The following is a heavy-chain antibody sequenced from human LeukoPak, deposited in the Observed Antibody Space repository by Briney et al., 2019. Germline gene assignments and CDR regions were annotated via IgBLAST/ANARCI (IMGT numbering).Heavy chain of an antibody. CDR1: GFTFDRYT. J-gene: IGHJ4*02. D-gene: IGHD3-10*02. CDR2: AGWAGGTT. V-gene: IGHV3-43*01. Sequence: GGSLRLSCATSGFTFDRYTINWVRQAPGKGLEWVSLAGWAGGTTYYSDSVRGRFTISRDSGKNSVYLQMNSLTTDDTAFYFCAKELDTMFFDYWGQGALVTVSS. CDR3: AKELDTMFFDY.